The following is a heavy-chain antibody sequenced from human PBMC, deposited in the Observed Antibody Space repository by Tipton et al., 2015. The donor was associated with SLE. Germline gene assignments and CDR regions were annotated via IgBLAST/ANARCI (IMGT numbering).Heavy chain of an antibody. CDR1: GASISSGHYY. CDR3: ARHLGAARSPWYYFYGMDV. Sequence: TLSLTCTVSGASISSGHYYWSWIRQVPGKGLEWIGYLFYYNGATDYNPSLKSRVTISLDTSRNQFSLKLSSVTAADTALYFCARHLGAARSPWYYFYGMDVWGQGTTVTVSS. CDR2: LFYYNGAT. D-gene: IGHD6-6*01. J-gene: IGHJ6*02. V-gene: IGHV4-30-4*08.